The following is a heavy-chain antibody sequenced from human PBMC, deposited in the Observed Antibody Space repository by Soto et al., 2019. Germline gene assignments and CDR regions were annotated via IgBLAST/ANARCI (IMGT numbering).Heavy chain of an antibody. CDR1: GGSFSGYH. CDR2: INPSGSI. V-gene: IGHV4-34*01. Sequence: SETLSLTCAVYGGSFSGYHWSWFRQPPGKGLEWIGEINPSGSINYNPSLKSRVTISVDTSKNQFSLNLSSVTAADTAVYYFATFVGATTVTRGSPRDYWGQGTLVTVSS. CDR3: ATFVGATTVTRGSPRDY. D-gene: IGHD4-4*01. J-gene: IGHJ4*02.